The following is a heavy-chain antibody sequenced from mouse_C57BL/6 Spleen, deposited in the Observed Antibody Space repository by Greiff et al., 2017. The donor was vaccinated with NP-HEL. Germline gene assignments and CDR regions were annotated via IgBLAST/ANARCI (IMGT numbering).Heavy chain of an antibody. Sequence: VKLQESGPELVKPGASVKISCKASGYSFTSYYIHWVKQRPGQGLEWIGWIYPGSGNTKYNEKFKGKATLTADTSSSTAYMQLSSLTSEDSAVYYCARDTTVVGGYWGQGTTLTVSS. V-gene: IGHV1-66*01. CDR2: IYPGSGNT. CDR1: GYSFTSYY. D-gene: IGHD1-1*01. CDR3: ARDTTVVGGY. J-gene: IGHJ2*01.